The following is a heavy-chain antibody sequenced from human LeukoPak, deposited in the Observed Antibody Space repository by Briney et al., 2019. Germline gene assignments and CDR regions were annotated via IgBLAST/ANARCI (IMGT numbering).Heavy chain of an antibody. CDR3: ARDCSSAGCSGRSSAFDV. CDR1: GFTFSSYG. D-gene: IGHD2-2*01. Sequence: GGSLRLSCAASGFTFSSYGMHWVRQAPGKGLEWVAVISYDGSNKYYADSVKGRFTISRDNSKNTLYLQMNSLRAEDTAVYYCARDCSSAGCSGRSSAFDVWGQGTMVTVS. V-gene: IGHV3-30*03. CDR2: ISYDGSNK. J-gene: IGHJ3*01.